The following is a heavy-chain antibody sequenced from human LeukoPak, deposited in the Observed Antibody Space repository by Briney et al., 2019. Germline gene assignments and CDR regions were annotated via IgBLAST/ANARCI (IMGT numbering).Heavy chain of an antibody. Sequence: GGSLRLSCAASGFTFNSYWMSWVRRAPGKGLEWVANIKQDGSEKYYVDSVKGRFTISRDNAKNSLYLQMNSLRAEDTAVYFCARRGLSFGVVTSYNWFDPWGQGSLVTVSS. J-gene: IGHJ5*02. V-gene: IGHV3-7*03. CDR3: ARRGLSFGVVTSYNWFDP. D-gene: IGHD3-3*01. CDR2: IKQDGSEK. CDR1: GFTFNSYW.